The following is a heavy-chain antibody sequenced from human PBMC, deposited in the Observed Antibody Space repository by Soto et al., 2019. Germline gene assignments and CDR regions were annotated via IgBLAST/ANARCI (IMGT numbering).Heavy chain of an antibody. V-gene: IGHV4-34*01. Sequence: SETLSLTCAVYGGSFSGYYWSWIRQPPGKGLEWIGEINHSGSTNYNPSLKSRVTISVDTSKNQFSLKLSSVTAADTAVYYCARGQYQLLPHYYYYYYMDVWGKGTTVTVSS. J-gene: IGHJ6*03. CDR1: GGSFSGYY. D-gene: IGHD2-2*01. CDR3: ARGQYQLLPHYYYYYYMDV. CDR2: INHSGST.